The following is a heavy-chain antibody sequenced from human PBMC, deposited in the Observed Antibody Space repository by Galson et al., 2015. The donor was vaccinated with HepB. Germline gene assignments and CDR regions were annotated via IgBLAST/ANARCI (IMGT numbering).Heavy chain of an antibody. J-gene: IGHJ4*02. CDR1: GYSFISFG. CDR3: ARLNYDMLTGYYDF. V-gene: IGHV1-18*01. Sequence: SVKVSCKASGYSFISFGITWVRQAPGQGLECMGWISGYNGNANYAQKFQGRVTMTTDTSTGTAHMELRSLRSDDTAVYYCARLNYDMLTGYYDFWGQGTLLTVSS. D-gene: IGHD3-9*01. CDR2: ISGYNGNA.